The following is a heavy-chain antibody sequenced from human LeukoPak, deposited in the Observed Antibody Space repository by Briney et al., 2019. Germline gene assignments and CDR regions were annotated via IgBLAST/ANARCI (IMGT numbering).Heavy chain of an antibody. CDR2: ISSRGTTI. D-gene: IGHD1-26*01. V-gene: IGHV3-11*01. CDR3: ARRRDSGSLQHFDY. CDR1: GFTFSDYY. J-gene: IGHJ4*02. Sequence: PGGSLRLSWAASGFTFSDYYMSWIRQAAGKGREWGSYISSRGTTIYYADPVKGRFTISRDNAKNSLYLQMNSLRAEDTAVYYCARRRDSGSLQHFDYWGQGTLVTVSS.